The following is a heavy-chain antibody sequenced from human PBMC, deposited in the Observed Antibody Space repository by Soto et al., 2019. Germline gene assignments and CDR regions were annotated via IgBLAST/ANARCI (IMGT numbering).Heavy chain of an antibody. D-gene: IGHD4-17*01. Sequence: QLQLQESGPGLVKPSETLSLTCTVSGGSISSSSYYWGWIRQPPGKGLEWIGSIYYSGSTYYNPSLKSRVTISVDTSKHQVSLKLSFVTAADTAVYYCARRHGDYVYSYYYYGMDVWGQGTTVTVSS. CDR1: GGSISSSSYY. CDR3: ARRHGDYVYSYYYYGMDV. J-gene: IGHJ6*02. V-gene: IGHV4-39*01. CDR2: IYYSGST.